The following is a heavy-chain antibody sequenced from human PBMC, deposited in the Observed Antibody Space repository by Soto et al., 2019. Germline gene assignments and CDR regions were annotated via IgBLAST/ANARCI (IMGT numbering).Heavy chain of an antibody. V-gene: IGHV4-4*02. Sequence: SETLSLTCAVSGGSISDGNWWSWVRQPPGQGLEWIGEIYQSGRVNYNPSLKSRVTISVDKSKNQFSLKLSFVTAADTAVYYCARNGYYSSDFWGQGILVTVSS. CDR2: IYQSGRV. CDR1: GGSISDGNW. J-gene: IGHJ4*02. D-gene: IGHD1-26*01. CDR3: ARNGYYSSDF.